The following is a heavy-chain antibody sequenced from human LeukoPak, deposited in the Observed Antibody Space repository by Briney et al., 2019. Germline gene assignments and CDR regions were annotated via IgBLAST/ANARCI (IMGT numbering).Heavy chain of an antibody. CDR2: INPNSGGT. J-gene: IGHJ5*02. D-gene: IGHD2-2*01. V-gene: IGHV1-2*02. CDR3: ARGGIVVVPAARRAWFDP. Sequence: ASVKVSCKASGYTFTGYYMHWVRQAPGQGLEWMGWINPNSGGTNYAQKFQGRVTMTRDTSISTAYMELSRLRSDGTAVYYCARGGIVVVPAARRAWFDPWGQGTLVTVSS. CDR1: GYTFTGYY.